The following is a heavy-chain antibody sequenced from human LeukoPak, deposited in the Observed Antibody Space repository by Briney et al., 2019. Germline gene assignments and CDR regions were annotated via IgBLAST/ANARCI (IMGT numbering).Heavy chain of an antibody. Sequence: HGESLKISCKGSGYSFTSYWIGWVRQMPGKGLEWMGIIYPGDPDIRYGPSFQGQVTISADKSISTAYLQWSSLKASDTAMYYCARRRDLYSGSYYPFDYWGQGTLVTVSS. CDR3: ARRRDLYSGSYYPFDY. CDR2: IYPGDPDI. D-gene: IGHD1-26*01. CDR1: GYSFTSYW. J-gene: IGHJ4*02. V-gene: IGHV5-51*01.